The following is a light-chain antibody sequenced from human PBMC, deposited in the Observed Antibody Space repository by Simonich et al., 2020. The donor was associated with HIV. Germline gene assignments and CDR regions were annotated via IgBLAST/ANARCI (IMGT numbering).Light chain of an antibody. CDR1: QSVSNT. Sequence: EIVMTPSPVTLSVSPGERATLSCRVSQSVSNTLAWYQQKPGQAPRLLIYGASTRATAIPARFSGSGSGTEFTLTISTMQSEDFAVYYCQQYNDWPWTFGQGTKVEIK. J-gene: IGKJ1*01. CDR2: GAS. V-gene: IGKV3-15*01. CDR3: QQYNDWPWT.